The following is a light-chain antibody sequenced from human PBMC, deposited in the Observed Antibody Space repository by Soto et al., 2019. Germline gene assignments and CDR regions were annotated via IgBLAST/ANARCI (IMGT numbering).Light chain of an antibody. V-gene: IGLV2-14*01. CDR2: DVS. J-gene: IGLJ1*01. CDR3: SSYTSSSTPLYV. CDR1: SSDVGAYDY. Sequence: QSALTQPASVSGSPGQSIAISCTGTSSDVGAYDYVSWYQQHPGKAPKLIIYDVSDRPSGVSNRFSGSKSGNTASLTISGLQAEDEADYSCSSYTSSSTPLYVFGTGTKLTVL.